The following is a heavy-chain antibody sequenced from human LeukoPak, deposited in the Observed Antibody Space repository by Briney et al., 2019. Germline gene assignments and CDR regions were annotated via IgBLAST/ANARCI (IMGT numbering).Heavy chain of an antibody. V-gene: IGHV3-23*01. CDR2: ISGRRSST. Sequence: PGGSLRLSCAASGFSFNIYAMSWVRQAPGKGLEWVSAISGRRSSTYSADSVKGRFTLSRDNSKRTLYLQMNSLRAEDTAVYYCAKDGEDPSLKYCNDGRCYWRLDAFDIWGRGTMVTVSS. D-gene: IGHD2-15*01. CDR1: GFSFNIYA. J-gene: IGHJ3*02. CDR3: AKDGEDPSLKYCNDGRCYWRLDAFDI.